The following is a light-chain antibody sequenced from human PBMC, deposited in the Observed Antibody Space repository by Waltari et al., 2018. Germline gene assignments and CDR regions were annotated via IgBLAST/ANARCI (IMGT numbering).Light chain of an antibody. Sequence: QSVLTQPPSVSGAPGQRVTISCTGSSSSIGAGYDVPWYQQLPGTAPKLLIYGNNNRPSGVPDRFSGSKSGTSASLAITGLQAEDEADYYCQSYDSSLSGSVFGGGTILTVL. CDR1: SSSIGAGYD. CDR3: QSYDSSLSGSV. CDR2: GNN. V-gene: IGLV1-40*01. J-gene: IGLJ2*01.